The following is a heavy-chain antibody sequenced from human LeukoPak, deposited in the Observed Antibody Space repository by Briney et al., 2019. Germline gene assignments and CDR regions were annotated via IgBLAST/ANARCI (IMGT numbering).Heavy chain of an antibody. CDR1: GISITTYY. CDR3: ARDSRDYIAMDV. V-gene: IGHV4-59*01. D-gene: IGHD4/OR15-4a*01. CDR2: VHHTGSA. Sequence: PSETLTLTCTVSGISITTYYWSWIRQSPGKGLEWIGYVHHTGSADYNPSLRSRATISLDTSKNQFSLKLTSATAADTAVYYCARDSRDYIAMDVWGPGTTVIVSS. J-gene: IGHJ6*02.